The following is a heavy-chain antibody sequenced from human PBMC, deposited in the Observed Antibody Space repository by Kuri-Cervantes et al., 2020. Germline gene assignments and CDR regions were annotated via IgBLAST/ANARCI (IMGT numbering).Heavy chain of an antibody. Sequence: SETLSLTCTVSGGSISSYYWSWIRQPPGKGLEWIGYTYYSGRTNYNSSLQTRVTISVDTSKNQLSLKLNSVTAADTAVYYCARSMEVDTAMVDAFDTWGQGTMVTVSS. D-gene: IGHD5-18*01. CDR2: TYYSGRT. CDR1: GGSISSYY. CDR3: ARSMEVDTAMVDAFDT. V-gene: IGHV4-59*01. J-gene: IGHJ3*02.